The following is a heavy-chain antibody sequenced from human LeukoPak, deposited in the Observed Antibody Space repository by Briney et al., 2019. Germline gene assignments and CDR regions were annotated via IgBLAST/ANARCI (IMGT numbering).Heavy chain of an antibody. CDR2: IWYDGSNK. J-gene: IGHJ5*02. CDR3: AQDRHYYDSSGYYH. Sequence: GGSLSLSCAASGFSLSSYGMHWVRQAPGKGLEWVAVIWYDGSNKYYADSVKGRFTISRDNYKNTQDLQRSSLRAEDTAVYYCAQDRHYYDSSGYYHWGQGALVTVSS. CDR1: GFSLSSYG. V-gene: IGHV3-33*06. D-gene: IGHD3-22*01.